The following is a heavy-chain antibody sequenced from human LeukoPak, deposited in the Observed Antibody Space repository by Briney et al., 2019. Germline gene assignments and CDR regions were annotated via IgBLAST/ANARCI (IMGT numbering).Heavy chain of an antibody. CDR1: GGTFSSYA. Sequence: VASVKVSCKASGGTFSSYAISWVRQAPGQGLEWMGGIIPIFGTANYAQEFQGRVTITADESTSTAYMELSSLRSEDTAVYYCARGGSGWYAPMDYWGQGTLVTVSS. CDR2: IIPIFGTA. V-gene: IGHV1-69*13. CDR3: ARGGSGWYAPMDY. D-gene: IGHD6-19*01. J-gene: IGHJ4*02.